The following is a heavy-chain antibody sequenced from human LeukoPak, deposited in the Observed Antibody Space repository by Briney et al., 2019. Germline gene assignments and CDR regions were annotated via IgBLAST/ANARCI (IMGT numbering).Heavy chain of an antibody. CDR2: INTNSGGT. CDR1: GYTFTGYY. D-gene: IGHD2-2*01. J-gene: IGHJ4*02. CDR3: ARAPYCSSTSCYSYYFDY. V-gene: IGHV1-2*02. Sequence: GASVKVSCKASGYTFTGYYMHWVRQAPGQGLEWMGWINTNSGGTNYAQKFQGRVTMTRDTSISTAYMELSRLRSDDTAVYYCARAPYCSSTSCYSYYFDYWGQGTLVTVSA.